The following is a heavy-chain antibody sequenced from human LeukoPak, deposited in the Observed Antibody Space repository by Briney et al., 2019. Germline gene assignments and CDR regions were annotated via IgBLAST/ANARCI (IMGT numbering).Heavy chain of an antibody. CDR2: ISGSGGSI. CDR1: GFTFSSHA. V-gene: IGHV3-23*01. D-gene: IGHD6-13*01. Sequence: PGGSLRLSCAASGFTFSSHAMSWVPQAPGKGLEWFSAISGSGGSIYYADSVKGRFTISRDNSKNTLYLQMNGLRAEDTAVYYCAEASIATAGILDYWGQGTLVTVSS. CDR3: AEASIATAGILDY. J-gene: IGHJ4*02.